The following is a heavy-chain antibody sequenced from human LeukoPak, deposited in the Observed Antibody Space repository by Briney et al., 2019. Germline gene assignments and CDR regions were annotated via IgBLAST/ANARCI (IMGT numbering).Heavy chain of an antibody. D-gene: IGHD5-18*01. J-gene: IGHJ4*02. CDR2: ISYDGSNK. V-gene: IGHV3-30*03. Sequence: GGSLRLSCAASGFTFSSYGMHWVRQAPGKGLEWVAVISYDGSNKYYADSVKGRFTISRDNSKNTLYLQMNSLRAEDTAVYYCARDNGLHGYSYGPFGYWGQGTLVTVSS. CDR1: GFTFSSYG. CDR3: ARDNGLHGYSYGPFGY.